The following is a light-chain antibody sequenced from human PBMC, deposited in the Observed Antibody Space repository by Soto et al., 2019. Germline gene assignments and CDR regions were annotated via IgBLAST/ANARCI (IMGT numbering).Light chain of an antibody. CDR3: SSYTSSSTYV. CDR2: EVS. Sequence: QSALTQPASVSGSPXXXITISCTGTSSDVGGYNYVSWYQQHPGKAPKLMIYEVSNRPSGVSNRFSGSKSGNTASLTISGLQAEDEADYYCSSYTSSSTYVFGTGTKLTVL. J-gene: IGLJ1*01. V-gene: IGLV2-14*01. CDR1: SSDVGGYNY.